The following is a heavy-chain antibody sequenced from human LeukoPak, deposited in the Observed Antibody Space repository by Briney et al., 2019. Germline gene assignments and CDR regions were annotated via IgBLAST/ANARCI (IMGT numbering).Heavy chain of an antibody. CDR2: IYYSGST. V-gene: IGHV4-59*01. CDR1: GGSISSYY. D-gene: IGHD3-22*01. J-gene: IGHJ4*02. CDR3: ARVGNYYDNSPMYYFDY. Sequence: SETLSPTCTVSGGSISSYYWSWIRQPPGKGLEWIGYIYYSGSTNYNPSLKSRVTISVDTSKNQFSLKLSSVTAADTAVYYCARVGNYYDNSPMYYFDYWGQGTLVTVSS.